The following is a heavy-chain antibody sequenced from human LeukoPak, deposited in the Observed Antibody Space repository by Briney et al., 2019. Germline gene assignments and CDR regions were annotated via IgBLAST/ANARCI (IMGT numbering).Heavy chain of an antibody. CDR1: GGSISSSSYY. V-gene: IGHV4-39*07. Sequence: SETLSLTCTVSGGSISSSSYYWGWIRQPPGKGLEWIGSIYYSGSTYYNPSLKSRVTISVDTSKNQFSLKLSSVTAADTALYYWARVSVGATGSWFDPWGQGTLVTVSS. CDR3: ARVSVGATGSWFDP. CDR2: IYYSGST. J-gene: IGHJ5*02. D-gene: IGHD1-26*01.